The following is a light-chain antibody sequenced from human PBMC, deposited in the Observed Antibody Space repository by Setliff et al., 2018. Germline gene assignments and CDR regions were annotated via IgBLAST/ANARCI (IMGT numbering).Light chain of an antibody. CDR3: SSYTSSSTSYV. V-gene: IGLV1-40*01. Sequence: QSVLTQPPSASGAPGQRVTISCTGLSSNIGAGYEVHWYQRFPGTALKLLIYTNTNRPSGVPDRFSASKSGTSASLAITGLQAEDEADYYCSSYTSSSTSYVFGTGTKVTVL. CDR1: SSNIGAGYE. J-gene: IGLJ1*01. CDR2: TNT.